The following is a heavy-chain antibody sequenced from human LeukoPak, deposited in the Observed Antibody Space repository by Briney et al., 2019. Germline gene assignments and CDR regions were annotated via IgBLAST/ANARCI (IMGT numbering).Heavy chain of an antibody. CDR3: TGGYSYGYVDY. Sequence: GGSLRLSCTASGFTLGDYAISWFRQAPGKGREWVGFIRSKAYGGTTEYAASVKGRFTISRDDSKSIAYLQMNSLKTEDTAVYYCTGGYSYGYVDYWGQGTLVTVSS. V-gene: IGHV3-49*03. D-gene: IGHD5-18*01. CDR2: IRSKAYGGTT. J-gene: IGHJ4*02. CDR1: GFTLGDYA.